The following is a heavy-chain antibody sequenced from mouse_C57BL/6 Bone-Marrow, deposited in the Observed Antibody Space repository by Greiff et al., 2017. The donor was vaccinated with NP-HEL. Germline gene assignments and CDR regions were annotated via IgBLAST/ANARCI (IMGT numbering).Heavy chain of an antibody. D-gene: IGHD2-4*01. CDR1: GFTFSSYA. CDR2: ISDGGSYT. CDR3: ARDYDYGGYYAMDY. Sequence: DVMLVESGGGLVKPGGSLKLSCAASGFTFSSYAMSWVRQTPEKRLEWVATISDGGSYTYYPDNVKGRFTISRDNAKNNLYLQMSHLKSEDTAMYYCARDYDYGGYYAMDYWGQGTSVTVSS. J-gene: IGHJ4*01. V-gene: IGHV5-4*01.